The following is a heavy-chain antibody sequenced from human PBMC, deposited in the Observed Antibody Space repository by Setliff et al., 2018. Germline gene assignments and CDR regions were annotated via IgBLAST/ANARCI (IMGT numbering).Heavy chain of an antibody. V-gene: IGHV4-38-2*01. Sequence: SETLSLTCAVSGYSISSGYNWGWIRQPPGKGLEWIASIYYRGSTSYNSSLKSRVSISVDTSKNQFSPNLNSVTAADTAVYYCATLTGDRGVDYWGQGMLVTSPQ. CDR3: ATLTGDRGVDY. CDR1: GYSISSGYN. CDR2: IYYRGST. J-gene: IGHJ4*02. D-gene: IGHD7-27*01.